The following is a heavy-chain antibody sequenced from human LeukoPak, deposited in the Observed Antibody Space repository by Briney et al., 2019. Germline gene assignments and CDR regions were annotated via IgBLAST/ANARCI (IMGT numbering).Heavy chain of an antibody. Sequence: ASVKVSCKASGNSISNYAVSWVRQVPGQGFEWMGGIVPIFGTADYAQKFQGRVTITADQSTSTTYMALSSLKSEDTATYYCTTRACHAGGCSSSFYYYYGLHFWGQGTTVSVSS. CDR1: GNSISNYA. J-gene: IGHJ6*02. CDR2: IVPIFGTA. CDR3: TTRACHAGGCSSSFYYYYGLHF. V-gene: IGHV1-69*13. D-gene: IGHD3-16*01.